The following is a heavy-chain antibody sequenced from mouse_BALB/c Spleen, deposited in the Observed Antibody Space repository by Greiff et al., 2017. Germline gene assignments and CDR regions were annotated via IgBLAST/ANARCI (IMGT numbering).Heavy chain of an antibody. Sequence: EVQLVESGPGLVKPSQSLSLTCTVTGYSITSDYAWNWIRQFPGNKLEWMGYISYSGSTSYNPSLKSRISITRDTSKNQFFLQLNSVTTEDTATYYCARGGYGPYYAMDYWGQGTSVTVSS. V-gene: IGHV3-2*02. CDR3: ARGGYGPYYAMDY. D-gene: IGHD1-2*01. CDR2: ISYSGST. J-gene: IGHJ4*01. CDR1: GYSITSDYA.